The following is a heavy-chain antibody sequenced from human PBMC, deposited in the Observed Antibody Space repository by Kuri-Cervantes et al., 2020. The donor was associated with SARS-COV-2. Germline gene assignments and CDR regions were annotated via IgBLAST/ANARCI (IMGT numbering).Heavy chain of an antibody. V-gene: IGHV4-39*01. CDR2: IYYSGST. CDR3: ARRNDEDYVWGSYTEYWFDP. J-gene: IGHJ5*02. D-gene: IGHD3-16*01. Sequence: GSLRLSCTVSGGSISSSSYYWGWIRQPPGKGLEWIGSIYYSGSTYYNPSLKSRVTISVDTSKNQFSLKLSSVTAADTAVYYCARRNDEDYVWGSYTEYWFDPWGQGTLVTVSS. CDR1: GGSISSSSYY.